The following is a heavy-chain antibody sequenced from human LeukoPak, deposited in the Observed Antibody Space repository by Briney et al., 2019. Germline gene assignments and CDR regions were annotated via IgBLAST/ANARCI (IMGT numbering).Heavy chain of an antibody. CDR3: ARVDYYDSSGYIDY. V-gene: IGHV3-23*01. CDR1: GFTFYSYA. CDR2: ISDSGDST. D-gene: IGHD3-22*01. J-gene: IGHJ4*02. Sequence: PGGSLRLSCAASGFTFYSYAMLWVRQAPGKGLEWVSGISDSGDSTYYGDSVKGRFTVSRDNSKNTLYLQMNSLRAEDTAVYYCARVDYYDSSGYIDYWGQGTLVTVSS.